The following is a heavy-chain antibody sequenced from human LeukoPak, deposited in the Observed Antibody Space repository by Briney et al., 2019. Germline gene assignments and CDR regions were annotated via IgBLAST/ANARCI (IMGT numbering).Heavy chain of an antibody. CDR1: GGSISSSSYY. D-gene: IGHD4-17*01. J-gene: IGHJ6*02. CDR3: ARQRNTVTRNYYYGMDV. V-gene: IGHV4-39*01. Sequence: SETLSLTCTVSGGSISSSSYYWGWIRQPPGQGLEWIGSIYYSGSTYYNPSLKCRLTISVDTTKTLFSLKLSSVTAADTAVYYCARQRNTVTRNYYYGMDVWGQGTTVTVSS. CDR2: IYYSGST.